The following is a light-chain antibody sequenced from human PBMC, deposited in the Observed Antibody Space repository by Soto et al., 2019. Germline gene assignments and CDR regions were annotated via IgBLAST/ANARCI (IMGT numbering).Light chain of an antibody. CDR1: QRIDSID. J-gene: IGKJ2*01. CDR2: GAS. Sequence: EIVLTQSPGTLSLSPGDRATLSCRASQRIDSIDLAWYQRRPGQAPRLLIYGASVRAIGIPDKFSGSGSGTDFTLTISRLEPEDFAVYYCQQCGNSPLTFGQGTTLEIK. CDR3: QQCGNSPLT. V-gene: IGKV3-20*01.